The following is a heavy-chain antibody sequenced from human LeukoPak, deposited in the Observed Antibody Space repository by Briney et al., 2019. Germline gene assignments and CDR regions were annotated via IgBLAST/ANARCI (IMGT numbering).Heavy chain of an antibody. Sequence: GGSLRLSCAASGFTFSSYGMSWVRQARGKGRECVSAISGSGGNTYYANSVKGRFTISRDNSKTTLYLQMNSLRAEDTAVYYCANGKVVPAAWGHWFDPGGQGTLVTVSS. CDR3: ANGKVVPAAWGHWFDP. CDR1: GFTFSSYG. CDR2: ISGSGGNT. J-gene: IGHJ5*02. V-gene: IGHV3-23*01. D-gene: IGHD2-2*01.